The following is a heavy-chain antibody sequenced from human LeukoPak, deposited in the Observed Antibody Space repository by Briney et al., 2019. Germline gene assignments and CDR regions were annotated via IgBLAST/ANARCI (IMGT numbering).Heavy chain of an antibody. D-gene: IGHD3-22*01. CDR1: GFTFSSYA. V-gene: IGHV3-23*01. CDR3: AITMIVYLDLPYYFDY. CDR2: ISGSGGST. Sequence: GGSLRLSCAASGFTFSSYAMRWVRQAPGKGLEWVSAISGSGGSTYYADSVKGRFTISRDNSKNTLYLQMNNLRAEDTAVYYCAITMIVYLDLPYYFDYWGQGTLVTVSS. J-gene: IGHJ4*02.